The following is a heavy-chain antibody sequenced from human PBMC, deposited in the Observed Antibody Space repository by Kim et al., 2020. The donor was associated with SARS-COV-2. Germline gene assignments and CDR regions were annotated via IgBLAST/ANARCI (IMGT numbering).Heavy chain of an antibody. J-gene: IGHJ4*02. V-gene: IGHV3-23*01. CDR3: AKDHESSGWPTFDY. D-gene: IGHD3-22*01. Sequence: YADCVKGRFTVTRGNAKNKLYLQMESLRADDTALYYCAKDHESSGWPTFDYWGQGILVTVSS.